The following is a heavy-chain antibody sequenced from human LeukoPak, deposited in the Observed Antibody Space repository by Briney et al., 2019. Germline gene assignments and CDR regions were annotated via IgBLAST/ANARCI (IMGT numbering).Heavy chain of an antibody. Sequence: GGSLRLSCAASGFTFSSYAMTWVRQAPGKGPEWVSAISAGGTSTYYADSVKGRFTISRDNSKNTLFLQMNSLRAEDTALYYCAKRRHSSDYYYFDCWGQGTLVTVSS. J-gene: IGHJ4*02. V-gene: IGHV3-23*01. CDR2: ISAGGTST. D-gene: IGHD3-22*01. CDR3: AKRRHSSDYYYFDC. CDR1: GFTFSSYA.